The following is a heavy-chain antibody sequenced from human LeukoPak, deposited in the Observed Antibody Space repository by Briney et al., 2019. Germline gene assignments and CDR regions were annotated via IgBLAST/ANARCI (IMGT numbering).Heavy chain of an antibody. CDR2: ISPYSGST. D-gene: IGHD6-13*01. CDR3: ARVRYRRSWARGEYYFDY. CDR1: GYTFTSYC. V-gene: IGHV1-18*01. Sequence: GASVKVSCKASGYTFTSYCISWVRQAPGQGLEWMGWISPYSGSTNYAQKLQGRVTMTRDTSTSTAYMEVRSLRCDDTAVYYRARVRYRRSWARGEYYFDYWGQGTLVTVSS. J-gene: IGHJ4*02.